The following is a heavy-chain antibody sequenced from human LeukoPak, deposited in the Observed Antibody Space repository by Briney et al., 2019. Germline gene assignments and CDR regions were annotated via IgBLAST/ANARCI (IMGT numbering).Heavy chain of an antibody. D-gene: IGHD3-10*01. Sequence: PSETLSLTCTVSGASINSYYWSWIRQPAGKGLEWIGRIYTSGRTNYNPSLKSRLTMSEDTSKNQFSLKLSSATAADTAVHYCARQTSSGGFDYWGQGTLVTVSS. CDR1: GASINSYY. CDR3: ARQTSSGGFDY. CDR2: IYTSGRT. J-gene: IGHJ4*02. V-gene: IGHV4-4*07.